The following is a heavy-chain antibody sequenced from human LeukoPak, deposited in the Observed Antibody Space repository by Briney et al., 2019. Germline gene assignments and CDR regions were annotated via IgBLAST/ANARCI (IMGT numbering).Heavy chain of an antibody. CDR2: IIPIFGTA. V-gene: IGHV1-69*13. CDR1: GGTFSSYA. J-gene: IGHJ5*02. D-gene: IGHD2-15*01. Sequence: GASVKVSCKASGGTFSSYAISWVRQAPGQGLEWMGGIIPIFGTANYAQKFQGRVTITADESTSTAYMELSSLRSEDTAVYYCARDLGYCSGGSCYHDWFDPWGQGTLVTVSS. CDR3: ARDLGYCSGGSCYHDWFDP.